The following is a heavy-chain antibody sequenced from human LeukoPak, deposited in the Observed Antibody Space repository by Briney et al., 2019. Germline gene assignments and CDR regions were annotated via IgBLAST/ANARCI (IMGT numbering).Heavy chain of an antibody. Sequence: GGSLRLSCAASGFTFSSYSMNWVRQAPGEGLEWVSSISSSSSYIYYADSVKGRFTISRDNAKNSLYLQMNSLRAEDTAVYYCARVFTMTSFDYWGQGTLVTVSS. J-gene: IGHJ4*02. CDR1: GFTFSSYS. CDR3: ARVFTMTSFDY. V-gene: IGHV3-21*01. CDR2: ISSSSSYI. D-gene: IGHD3-22*01.